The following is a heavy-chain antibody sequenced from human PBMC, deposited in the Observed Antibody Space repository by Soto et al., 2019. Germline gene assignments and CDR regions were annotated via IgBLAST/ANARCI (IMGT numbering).Heavy chain of an antibody. CDR2: ISYDGSNK. V-gene: IGHV3-30-3*01. Sequence: QVQLVESGGGVVQPGRSLRLSCAASGFTFSSYAMHWVRQAPGKGLEWVAVISYDGSNKYYADSVKGRFTISRDNSKNTLYLQMNRLRAEDTAVYDCARDHSPPDLAGTWGYYDNYGMDVW. CDR1: GFTFSSYA. J-gene: IGHJ6*01. CDR3: ARDHSPPDLAGTWGYYDNYGMDV. D-gene: IGHD6-13*01.